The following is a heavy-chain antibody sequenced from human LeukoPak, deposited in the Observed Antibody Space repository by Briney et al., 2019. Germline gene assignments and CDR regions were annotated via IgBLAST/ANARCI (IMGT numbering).Heavy chain of an antibody. CDR3: AIIPRAAAGPSARSPFHY. D-gene: IGHD6-13*01. J-gene: IGHJ4*02. V-gene: IGHV3-30-3*01. CDR2: ISYDGSNK. CDR1: GFTFSSYA. Sequence: PGGSLRLSCAASGFTFSSYAMHWVRQAPGKGLEWVAVISYDGSNKYYAGSVKGRFTISRDNSKNTLYLQMSSLRAEDTAVYYCAIIPRAAAGPSARSPFHYWGQGTLVTVSS.